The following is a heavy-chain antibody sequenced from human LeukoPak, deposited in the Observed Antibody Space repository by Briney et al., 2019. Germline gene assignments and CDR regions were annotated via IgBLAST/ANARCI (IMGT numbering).Heavy chain of an antibody. D-gene: IGHD6-13*01. CDR1: GFTFSSHG. Sequence: PGGSLRLSCAASGFTFSSHGMSWARQAPGKGLEWVSSISARGDETFYADSVKGRFTISRDNSKNTLHLQMNTLRADDTAAYYCAHIGRRGSWYFDYWGQGTLVTVSS. J-gene: IGHJ4*02. CDR2: ISARGDET. V-gene: IGHV3-23*01. CDR3: AHIGRRGSWYFDY.